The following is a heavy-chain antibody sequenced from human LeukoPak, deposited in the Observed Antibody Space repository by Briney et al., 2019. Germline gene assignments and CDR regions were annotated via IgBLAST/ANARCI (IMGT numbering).Heavy chain of an antibody. CDR2: LSSQENYV. J-gene: IGHJ4*02. V-gene: IGHV3-21*01. D-gene: IGHD6-19*01. Sequence: GGSLRVSCAASGFTFSKYTMNWVRQAPGKGLEWVASLSSQENYVYYADSMKGRFTISRDNANNSLNLQLDSLRAEDTAVYYCARAILTVSGTALFYLDFWGQGTLVTVSP. CDR1: GFTFSKYT. CDR3: ARAILTVSGTALFYLDF.